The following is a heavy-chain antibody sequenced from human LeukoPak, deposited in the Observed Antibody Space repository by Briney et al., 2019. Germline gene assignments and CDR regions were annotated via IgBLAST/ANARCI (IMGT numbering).Heavy chain of an antibody. D-gene: IGHD3-16*02. Sequence: SLRLSFTASGFSLGHYAMSWVRQAPGTGPGWVAFIRSKTYGGTTEYDASVKGRFTISRDDSESIAHLQMNSLKTEDTAVYYCTRYYHYVWGSYRYIDYWGQGTLVTVSS. V-gene: IGHV3-49*04. CDR1: GFSLGHYA. CDR2: IRSKTYGGTT. CDR3: TRYYHYVWGSYRYIDY. J-gene: IGHJ4*02.